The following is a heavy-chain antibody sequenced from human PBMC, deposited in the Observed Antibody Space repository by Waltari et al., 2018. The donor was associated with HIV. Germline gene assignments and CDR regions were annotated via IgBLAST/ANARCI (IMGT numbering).Heavy chain of an antibody. J-gene: IGHJ4*02. CDR1: GYSISSGYY. V-gene: IGHV4-38-2*01. D-gene: IGHD4-17*01. Sequence: QVQLQESGPGLVKPSETLSLTCAVSGYSISSGYYWGWIRQPPGKGLEWIGSIYHSGSTYYNPSLKSRVTISVDTSKNQFSLKLSSVTAADTAVYYCARHDYGDYGPFDYWGQGTLVTVSS. CDR3: ARHDYGDYGPFDY. CDR2: IYHSGST.